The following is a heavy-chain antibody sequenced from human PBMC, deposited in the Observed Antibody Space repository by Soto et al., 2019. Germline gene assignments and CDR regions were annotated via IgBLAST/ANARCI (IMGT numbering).Heavy chain of an antibody. CDR3: ARSYSSAWLCAEFDY. J-gene: IGHJ4*02. Sequence: PGESLKISCKVSGYSFTNFWIGWVRQMPGQGLEWMGIIFPGDSETRYSPSFEGQVTISVDKSIATAYLQWSSLKASDSAMYYCARSYSSAWLCAEFDYWGQGTLVTVSS. D-gene: IGHD6-19*01. V-gene: IGHV5-51*01. CDR1: GYSFTNFW. CDR2: IFPGDSET.